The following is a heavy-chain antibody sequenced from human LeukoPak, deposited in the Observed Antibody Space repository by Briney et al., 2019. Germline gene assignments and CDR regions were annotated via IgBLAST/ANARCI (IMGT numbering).Heavy chain of an antibody. CDR3: ARDPDCGDYGFDY. V-gene: IGHV3-48*03. D-gene: IGHD4-17*01. CDR1: GFTFSSYE. CDR2: ISSSGSTI. J-gene: IGHJ4*02. Sequence: GGSLRLSCAASGFTFSSYEMNWVRQAPGKGLEWVSYISSSGSTIYYADSVKCRFTISRDNAKNSLYLQMNSLRAEDTAVYYCARDPDCGDYGFDYWGQGTLVTVSS.